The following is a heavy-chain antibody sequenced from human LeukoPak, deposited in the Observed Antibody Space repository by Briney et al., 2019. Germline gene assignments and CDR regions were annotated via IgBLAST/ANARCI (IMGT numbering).Heavy chain of an antibody. CDR2: IYYSGST. CDR1: GGSISSYY. J-gene: IGHJ3*02. Sequence: TSETLSPTCTVSGGSISSYYWSWIRQPPGKGLESIGYIYYSGSTNYNPSLKSRVTISVDTSKNQFSLKLSSVTAADTAVYYCARVVFLEGKWAFDIWGQGTMVTVSS. CDR3: ARVVFLEGKWAFDI. D-gene: IGHD3-3*02. V-gene: IGHV4-59*01.